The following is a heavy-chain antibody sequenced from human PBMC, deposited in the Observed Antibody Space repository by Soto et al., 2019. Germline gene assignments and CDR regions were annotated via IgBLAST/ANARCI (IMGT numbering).Heavy chain of an antibody. Sequence: PSQTLSLTCAISGDSVSSNSAAWNWIRQSPSRGLEWLGRTYYRSKWYNDYAVSVKSRITINPDTSKNQFSLPLNSVTPEDTAVYYWGRRSNWNAPGTYYYYYGMDVWGQGTTVSVS. CDR2: TYYRSKWYN. CDR1: GDSVSSNSAA. J-gene: IGHJ6*02. CDR3: GRRSNWNAPGTYYYYYGMDV. V-gene: IGHV6-1*01. D-gene: IGHD1-1*01.